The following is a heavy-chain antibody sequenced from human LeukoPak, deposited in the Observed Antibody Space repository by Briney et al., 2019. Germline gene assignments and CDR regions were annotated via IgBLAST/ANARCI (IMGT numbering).Heavy chain of an antibody. Sequence: ASVKVSCKVSGYTLTELSMHWVRQAPGKALEWMGGFDPEDGETIYAQKFQGRVTMTEDTSTDPAYMELSSLRSEDTAVYYCATDGYSSSWYGSGAFDIWGQGTMVTVSS. D-gene: IGHD6-13*01. CDR2: FDPEDGET. V-gene: IGHV1-24*01. CDR3: ATDGYSSSWYGSGAFDI. J-gene: IGHJ3*02. CDR1: GYTLTELS.